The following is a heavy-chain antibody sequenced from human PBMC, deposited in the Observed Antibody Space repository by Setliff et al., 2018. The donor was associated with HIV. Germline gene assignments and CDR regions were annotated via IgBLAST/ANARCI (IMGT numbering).Heavy chain of an antibody. V-gene: IGHV4-4*08. CDR2: IYSSGTT. D-gene: IGHD2-15*01. CDR3: AKYWRASGTYVFDI. J-gene: IGHJ3*02. Sequence: SETLSLICTASGGPMSGYYWSWLRQSPVKGLEWIGYIYSSGTTNYNPSFKSRVSISLDTSRSQFSLMLSSVTAADTAIYYCAKYWRASGTYVFDIWGLGTMVTVSS. CDR1: GGPMSGYY.